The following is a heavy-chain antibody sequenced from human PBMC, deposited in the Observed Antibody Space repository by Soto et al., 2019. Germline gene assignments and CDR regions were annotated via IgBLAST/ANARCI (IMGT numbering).Heavy chain of an antibody. CDR2: ISYDGSNK. CDR3: AKVGKQWLVRGYFDY. J-gene: IGHJ4*02. V-gene: IGHV3-30*18. D-gene: IGHD6-19*01. CDR1: GFTFSSYG. Sequence: PGGSLRLSCAASGFTFSSYGMHWVRQAPGKGLEWVAVISYDGSNKYYADSVKGRFTISRDNPKNTLYLQMNSLRAEDTAVYYCAKVGKQWLVRGYFDYWGQGTLVTVSS.